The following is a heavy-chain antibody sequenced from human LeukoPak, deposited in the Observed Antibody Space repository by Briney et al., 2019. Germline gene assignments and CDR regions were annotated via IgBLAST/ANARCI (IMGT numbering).Heavy chain of an antibody. CDR1: GYTFTGYY. J-gene: IGHJ3*02. V-gene: IGHV1-2*02. CDR2: INPNSGGT. D-gene: IGHD1-26*01. Sequence: ASVKVSCKASGYTFTGYYMHWVRQAPGQGLEWMGWINPNSGGTNYAQKFQGRVTMTRDTSISTAYMELSRLRSDDTAVYYCARALVGATRSHDAFDIWAQGTMVTVSS. CDR3: ARALVGATRSHDAFDI.